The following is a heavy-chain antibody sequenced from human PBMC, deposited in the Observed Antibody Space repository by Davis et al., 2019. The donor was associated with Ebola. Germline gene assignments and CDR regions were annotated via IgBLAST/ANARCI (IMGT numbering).Heavy chain of an antibody. CDR3: ARLPAGGHTYGNRFYFDY. D-gene: IGHD5-18*01. J-gene: IGHJ4*02. V-gene: IGHV4-31*03. Sequence: PSETLSLTCTVSGGSISSGAYYWSWIRQHPGSGLEWIGYISYTGSTYYNPSLKSRVTISIDKSKNQFSLRLSSVTAADTAVYYCARLPAGGHTYGNRFYFDYWGQGTLVAVSS. CDR2: ISYTGST. CDR1: GGSISSGAYY.